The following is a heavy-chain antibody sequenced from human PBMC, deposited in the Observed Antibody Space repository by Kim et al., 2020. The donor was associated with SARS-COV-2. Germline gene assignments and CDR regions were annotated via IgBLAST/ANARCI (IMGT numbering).Heavy chain of an antibody. CDR3: ARERLGYSYGYVILVLTYGMDV. D-gene: IGHD5-18*01. Sequence: ASVKVSCKASGYTFTSYAMNWVRQAPGQGLEWMGWINTNTGNPTYAQGFTGRFVFSLDTSVSTAYLQISSLKAEDTAVYYCARERLGYSYGYVILVLTYGMDVWGQGTTVTVSS. CDR2: INTNTGNP. CDR1: GYTFTSYA. J-gene: IGHJ6*02. V-gene: IGHV7-4-1*02.